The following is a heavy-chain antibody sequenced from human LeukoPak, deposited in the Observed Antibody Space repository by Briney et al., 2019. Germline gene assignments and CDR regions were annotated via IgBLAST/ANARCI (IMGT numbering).Heavy chain of an antibody. Sequence: SVKVSCKASGYTLTSYGLTWVRQAPGQGHEWMGWIGAYSGNTNYAQKLQGRVTMTTDSSTSTAYMELRRLRSDDTAVYYCAREGEWLRRAFDIWGQGTMVTVSS. J-gene: IGHJ3*02. CDR3: AREGEWLRRAFDI. CDR1: GYTLTSYG. D-gene: IGHD5-12*01. CDR2: IGAYSGNT. V-gene: IGHV1-18*01.